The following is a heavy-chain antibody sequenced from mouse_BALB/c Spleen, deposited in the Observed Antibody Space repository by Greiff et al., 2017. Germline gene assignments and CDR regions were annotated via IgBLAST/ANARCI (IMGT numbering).Heavy chain of an antibody. CDR1: GYTFTSYV. J-gene: IGHJ3*01. CDR2: INPYNDGT. V-gene: IGHV1-14*01. CDR3: ASMNYYGSSYVGWFAY. D-gene: IGHD1-1*01. Sequence: VQLQQSGPELVKPGASVKMSCKASGYTFTSYVMHWVKQKPGQGLEWIGYINPYNDGTKYNEKFNGKATLTSDKSSNTAYMELSSLTSEDSAVYYCASMNYYGSSYVGWFAYWGQGTLVTVSA.